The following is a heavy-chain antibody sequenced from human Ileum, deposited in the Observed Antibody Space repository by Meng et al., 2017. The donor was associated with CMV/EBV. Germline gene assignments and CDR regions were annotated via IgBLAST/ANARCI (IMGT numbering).Heavy chain of an antibody. CDR1: GFSFSDCS. CDR3: ARVGPDSGYDFDY. V-gene: IGHV3-48*04. CDR2: ITGRSYTI. D-gene: IGHD5-12*01. Sequence: GESLKISCAASGFSFSDCSMSWVRQSPGKGLEWISYITGRSYTIYYADSVEGRFTIPRDNAENSLYLQMSSLRAEDTAVYYCARVGPDSGYDFDYWGQGTLVTVSS. J-gene: IGHJ4*02.